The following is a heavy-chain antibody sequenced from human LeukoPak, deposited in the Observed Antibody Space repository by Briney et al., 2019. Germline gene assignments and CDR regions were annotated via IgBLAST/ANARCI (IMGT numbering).Heavy chain of an antibody. CDR1: GGTFISYA. Sequence: SVKVSCKASGGTFISYAISWVRQAPGQGLEWMGGIIPIFGTANYAQKFQGRVTITADKSTSTAYMELSSLRSEDTAVYYCARWAGMNDNWFDPWAREPWSPSPQ. CDR2: IIPIFGTA. J-gene: IGHJ5*02. CDR3: ARWAGMNDNWFDP. V-gene: IGHV1-69*06. D-gene: IGHD6-19*01.